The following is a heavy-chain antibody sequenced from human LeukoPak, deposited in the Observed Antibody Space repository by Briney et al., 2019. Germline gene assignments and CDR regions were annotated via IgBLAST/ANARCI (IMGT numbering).Heavy chain of an antibody. D-gene: IGHD2-15*01. Sequence: SETLSLTCTVSGGSISGYYWNWIRQPPGKGLEWIGYIYYSGSTNYNPSLKSRVTMSLDTSKNQFSLKLSSVTAADTAVYHCARDSGSSFDYWGQGTLVTVSS. CDR3: ARDSGSSFDY. V-gene: IGHV4-59*01. CDR1: GGSISGYY. J-gene: IGHJ4*02. CDR2: IYYSGST.